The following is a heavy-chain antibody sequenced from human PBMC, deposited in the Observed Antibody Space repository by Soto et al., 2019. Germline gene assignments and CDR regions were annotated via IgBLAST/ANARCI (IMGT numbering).Heavy chain of an antibody. CDR3: ARDHPDYDFWSTSPYYYYGMDV. J-gene: IGHJ6*02. CDR2: IYYSGST. V-gene: IGHV4-59*01. D-gene: IGHD3-3*01. Sequence: ETLSLTCTVSGGSISSYYWSWIRQPPGKGLQWIGYIYYSGSTNYNPSLKSRVTISVDTSKNQFSLKLSSVTAADTAVYYCARDHPDYDFWSTSPYYYYGMDVWGQGTTVTVS. CDR1: GGSISSYY.